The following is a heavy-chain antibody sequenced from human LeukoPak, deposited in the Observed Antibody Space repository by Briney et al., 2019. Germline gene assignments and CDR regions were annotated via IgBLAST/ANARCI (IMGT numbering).Heavy chain of an antibody. CDR1: GYTLTELS. CDR2: FDPEDGET. CDR3: ATGYYYGSGSYYNPPLGY. Sequence: GASVKVSCKVSGYTLTELSMHWVRQAPGKGLEWMGGFDPEDGETIYAQKFQGRVTMTEDTSTDTAYMEPSSLRSEDTAVYYCATGYYYGSGSYYNPPLGYWGQGTLVTVSS. J-gene: IGHJ4*02. V-gene: IGHV1-24*01. D-gene: IGHD3-10*01.